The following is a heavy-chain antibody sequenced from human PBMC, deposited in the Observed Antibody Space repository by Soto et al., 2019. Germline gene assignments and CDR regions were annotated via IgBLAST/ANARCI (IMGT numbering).Heavy chain of an antibody. CDR3: ARIAVVGPSTHYFDY. V-gene: IGHV4-59*01. J-gene: IGHJ4*02. CDR2: IYYSGST. Sequence: PSETLSPTRPFSGASTSSYYLRWFRPPPGKGLEWIGYIYYSGSTNYNPYLKSRVTISVDTSKNLFSLKLSSVTAADTAVYYCARIAVVGPSTHYFDYWCQGTLVTVSS. D-gene: IGHD6-19*01. CDR1: GASTSSYY.